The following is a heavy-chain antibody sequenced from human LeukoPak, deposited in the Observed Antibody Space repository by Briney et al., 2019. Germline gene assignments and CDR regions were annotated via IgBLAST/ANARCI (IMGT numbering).Heavy chain of an antibody. CDR3: ARGGNTVPYYYDSSGYAFDI. D-gene: IGHD3-22*01. CDR1: GGSFSGYY. J-gene: IGHJ3*02. CDR2: INHSGST. V-gene: IGHV4-34*01. Sequence: SETLSLTCAAYGGSFSGYYWSWIRQPPGKGLEWIGEINHSGSTNYNPSLKSRVTISVDTSKNQFSLKLSSVTAADTAVYYCARGGNTVPYYYDSSGYAFDIWGQGTMVTVSS.